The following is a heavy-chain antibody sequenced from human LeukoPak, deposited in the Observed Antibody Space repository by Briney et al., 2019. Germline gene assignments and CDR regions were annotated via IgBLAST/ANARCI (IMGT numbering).Heavy chain of an antibody. CDR2: ISTSGSNK. V-gene: IGHV3-11*01. Sequence: GGSLRLSCAASGFTYSDYYMNWLRQAPGKGLEWVSYISTSGSNKYYADSVRGRFTMCRENDKNSLYLQMNSLRAEDTAVYYCARNMVRGVIFPLGYWGQGILVTVSS. CDR1: GFTYSDYY. CDR3: ARNMVRGVIFPLGY. J-gene: IGHJ4*02. D-gene: IGHD3-10*01.